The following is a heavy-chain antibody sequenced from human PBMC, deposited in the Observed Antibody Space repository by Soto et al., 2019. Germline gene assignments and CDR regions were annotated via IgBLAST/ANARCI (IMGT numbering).Heavy chain of an antibody. V-gene: IGHV1-2*02. CDR3: ARSDDSTSYPLDL. CDR2: MNPRSGGT. Sequence: GASVKVSCKASGYTFTNYYMHWVRQAPGQGLEWMGWMNPRSGGTKYAQAFQDRVTMTRDASISTAYMEVTGLRHGDTAVYFCARSDDSTSYPLDLWGPGTLVTVS. CDR1: GYTFTNYY. D-gene: IGHD4-4*01. J-gene: IGHJ5*02.